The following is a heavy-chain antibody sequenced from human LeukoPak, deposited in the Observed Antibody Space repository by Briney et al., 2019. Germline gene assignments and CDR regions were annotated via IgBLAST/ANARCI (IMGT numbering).Heavy chain of an antibody. CDR1: GFTFTTYW. CDR3: ARDIVFSGSYQPDY. CDR2: IKEDGSAK. D-gene: IGHD1-26*01. V-gene: IGHV3-7*01. J-gene: IGHJ4*02. Sequence: GGSLRLSCAASGFTFTTYWMSWVRQAPGKGLECVANIKEDGSAKYYVDSVKGRFTISRDNAKNSLYLQMNSLRAEDTAVYYCARDIVFSGSYQPDYWGQGTLVTVSS.